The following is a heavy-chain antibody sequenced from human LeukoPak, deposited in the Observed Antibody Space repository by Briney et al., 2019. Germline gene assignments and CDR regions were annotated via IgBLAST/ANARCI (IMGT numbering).Heavy chain of an antibody. Sequence: PGRSLRLSCAASGFTFSSYGMHWVHQAPGKGLEWVAVISYDGSNKYYADSVKGRFTISRDNSKNTLYLQMNSLRAEDTAVYYCAKESYSSSWYWGYYYYYGMDVWGQGTTVTVSS. CDR1: GFTFSSYG. V-gene: IGHV3-30*18. D-gene: IGHD6-13*01. CDR2: ISYDGSNK. CDR3: AKESYSSSWYWGYYYYYGMDV. J-gene: IGHJ6*02.